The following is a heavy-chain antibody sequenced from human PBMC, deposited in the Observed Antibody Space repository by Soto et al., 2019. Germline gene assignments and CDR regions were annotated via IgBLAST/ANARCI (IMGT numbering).Heavy chain of an antibody. CDR1: GFNLSSYD. CDR3: TRKTPPTGMEV. CDR2: IGSGGDT. D-gene: IGHD3-9*01. J-gene: IGHJ6*02. V-gene: IGHV3-13*01. Sequence: EVQLVESGGGLVQPGGSLRLSCAASGFNLSSYDIQWVRQATGEGLAWVSGIGSGGDTHYADYVKGRFIISREDGKNSLYLQMNNLRVGDTAVYYCTRKTPPTGMEVWGQGATVTVSS.